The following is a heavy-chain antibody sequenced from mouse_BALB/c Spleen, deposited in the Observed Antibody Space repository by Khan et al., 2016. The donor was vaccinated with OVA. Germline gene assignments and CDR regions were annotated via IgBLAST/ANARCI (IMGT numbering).Heavy chain of an antibody. CDR3: ARGNYYGSTSWFGY. CDR2: IYPGSGNT. CDR1: GYIFTDYY. Sequence: QVQLQQSGPELVNPGASVKISCKASGYIFTDYYINWVKQKPGQGLEWIGWIYPGSGNTNYNEDFKGKATLTVDTSSSTANMQLSSLTSEDTAVYFCARGNYYGSTSWFGYWGQGTLVTDST. V-gene: IGHV1-84*02. D-gene: IGHD1-1*01. J-gene: IGHJ3*01.